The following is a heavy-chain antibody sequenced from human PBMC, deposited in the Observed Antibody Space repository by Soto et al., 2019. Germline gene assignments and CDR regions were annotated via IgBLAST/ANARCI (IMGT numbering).Heavy chain of an antibody. Sequence: QVQLQESGPGLVKPSETLSLTCTVSGDSMTKYSWSWIRQPAGKGLEWIGRIYTSGSTNYNPSLKSRVTMSIDTSNNHFSLKLKSVTAADTAVYYSARTVGAAYYCDFWGQGALCTVSS. D-gene: IGHD6-25*01. CDR1: GDSMTKYS. CDR2: IYTSGST. CDR3: ARTVGAAYYCDF. J-gene: IGHJ4*02. V-gene: IGHV4-4*07.